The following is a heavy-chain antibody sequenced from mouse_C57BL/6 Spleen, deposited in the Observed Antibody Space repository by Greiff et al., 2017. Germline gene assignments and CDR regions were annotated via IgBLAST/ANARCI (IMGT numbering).Heavy chain of an antibody. CDR3: TRDNWAYYFDY. V-gene: IGHV5-9-1*02. J-gene: IGHJ2*01. CDR2: ISSGGDYI. Sequence: EVKLVESGEGLVKPGGSLKLSCAASGFTFSSYAMSWVRQTPEKRLEWVAYISSGGDYIYYADTVKGRFTISRDNARNTLYLQMSSLKSEDTAMYYCTRDNWAYYFDYWGQGTTLTVSS. D-gene: IGHD4-1*01. CDR1: GFTFSSYA.